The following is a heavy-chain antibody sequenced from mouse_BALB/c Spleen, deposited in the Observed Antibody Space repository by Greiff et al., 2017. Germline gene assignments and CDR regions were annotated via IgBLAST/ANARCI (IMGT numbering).Heavy chain of an antibody. D-gene: IGHD2-3*01. CDR3: ARRDDGYYKNPFDY. Sequence: VQLQQSGAELMKPGASVKISCKATGYTFSSYWIEWVKQRPGHGLEWIGEILPGSGSTNYNEKFKGKATFTADTSSNTAYMQLSSLTSEDSAVYYCARRDDGYYKNPFDYWGQGTTLTVSA. J-gene: IGHJ2*01. CDR2: ILPGSGST. CDR1: GYTFSSYW. V-gene: IGHV1-9*01.